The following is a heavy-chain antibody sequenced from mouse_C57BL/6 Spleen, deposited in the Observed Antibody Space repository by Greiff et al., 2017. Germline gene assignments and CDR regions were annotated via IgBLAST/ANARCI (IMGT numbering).Heavy chain of an antibody. CDR2: IYPGDGDT. D-gene: IGHD1-1*01. J-gene: IGHJ3*01. CDR3: ARTDYYGSSQAWFAY. Sequence: VKLMESGPELVKPGASVKISCKASGYAFSSSWMNWVKQRPGKGLEWIGRIYPGDGDTNYNGKFKGKATLTADKSSSTAYMQRSSLTSEDSAVYFCARTDYYGSSQAWFAYWGQGTLVTVSA. V-gene: IGHV1-82*01. CDR1: GYAFSSSW.